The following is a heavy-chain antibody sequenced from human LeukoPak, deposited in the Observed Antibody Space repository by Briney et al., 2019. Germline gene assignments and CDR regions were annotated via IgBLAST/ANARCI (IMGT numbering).Heavy chain of an antibody. CDR1: GGTISSGGYS. V-gene: IGHV4-30-2*01. CDR2: IYHSGST. CDR3: ARVLYYYDSSGYHSPYYGMDV. J-gene: IGHJ6*02. Sequence: SQTLSLTCAVSGGTISSGGYSWSWIRQPPGKGLEWVGYIYHSGSTYYNPSLKSRVTISVDRSKNQFSLKLSSVTAADTAVYYCARVLYYYDSSGYHSPYYGMDVWGQGTTVTVSS. D-gene: IGHD3-22*01.